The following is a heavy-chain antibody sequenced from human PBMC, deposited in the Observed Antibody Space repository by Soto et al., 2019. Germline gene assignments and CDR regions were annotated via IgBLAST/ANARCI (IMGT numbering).Heavy chain of an antibody. D-gene: IGHD2-2*02. CDR1: GFTVSSNY. CDR2: IYSGGST. V-gene: IGHV3-53*01. J-gene: IGHJ4*02. CDR3: ARLYRGYFDY. Sequence: AGGSLRLSCAASGFTVSSNYMSWVRQAPGKGLEWVSVIYSGGSTYYADSVKGRFTISRDNSKNTLYLQMDSLRAEDTAVYYCARLYRGYFDYWGQGTLVTVSS.